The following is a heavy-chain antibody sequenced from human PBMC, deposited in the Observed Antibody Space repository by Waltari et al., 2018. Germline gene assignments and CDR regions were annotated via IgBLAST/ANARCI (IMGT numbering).Heavy chain of an antibody. D-gene: IGHD4-17*01. CDR1: GFTFSSYG. CDR2: IRYDGSKK. Sequence: QVQLVESGGGVVQPGGSLRLSCAASGFTFSSYGMPWVRQAPGKGLEWVAVIRYDGSKKYYADSVKGRFTISRDNSKNTLYLQMNSLRAEDTAVYYCAKRTTGSLGPPWGQGTLVTVSS. CDR3: AKRTTGSLGPP. J-gene: IGHJ5*02. V-gene: IGHV3-30*02.